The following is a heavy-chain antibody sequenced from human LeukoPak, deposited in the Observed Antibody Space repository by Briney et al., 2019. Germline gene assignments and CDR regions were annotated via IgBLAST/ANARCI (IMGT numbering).Heavy chain of an antibody. CDR3: AKPAGGGVHNWIPY. CDR1: GFTFSSYG. Sequence: GGSLRLSCAASGFTFSSYGMHWVRQAPGKGLEWVAVILYDGSNKYYADSVKGRFTISRDNSHNTLYLQQNSLRAEDTAVYYCAKPAGGGVHNWIPYWGQGTLVTVSS. J-gene: IGHJ4*02. D-gene: IGHD1-20*01. V-gene: IGHV3-30*18. CDR2: ILYDGSNK.